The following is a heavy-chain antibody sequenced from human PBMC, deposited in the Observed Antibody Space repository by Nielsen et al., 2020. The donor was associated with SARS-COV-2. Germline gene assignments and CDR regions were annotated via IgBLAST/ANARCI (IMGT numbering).Heavy chain of an antibody. CDR3: ARDRDPTGANIVLLVAANQGMDV. Sequence: WVRQAPGQRLEWMGWINADNGNTRYSQEFQGRVTLNRDTSASTAYMGLSSLRSEDTAVYYCARDRDPTGANIVLLVAANQGMDVWGQGTTVTVSS. D-gene: IGHD2-15*01. CDR2: INADNGNT. J-gene: IGHJ6*02. V-gene: IGHV1-3*01.